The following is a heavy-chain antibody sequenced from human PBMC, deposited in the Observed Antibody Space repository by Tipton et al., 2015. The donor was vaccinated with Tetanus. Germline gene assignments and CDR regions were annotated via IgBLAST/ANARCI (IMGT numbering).Heavy chain of an antibody. CDR3: ARDSNWAYDP. V-gene: IGHV3-7*01. J-gene: IGHJ5*02. Sequence: SLRLSCAASGFTFSNYYMSWVRQAPGKGLEWVANINEDGSEKYCGDSVKGRITISRDNAKNSMYLQMNSLRAGDMAVYYRARDSNWAYDPWGQGSPVTVSS. CDR2: INEDGSEK. CDR1: GFTFSNYY. D-gene: IGHD7-27*01.